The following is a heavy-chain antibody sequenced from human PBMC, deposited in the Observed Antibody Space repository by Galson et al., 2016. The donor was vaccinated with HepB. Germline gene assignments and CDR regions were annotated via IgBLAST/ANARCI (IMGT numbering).Heavy chain of an antibody. CDR3: TTGLEKWLQFDAFDI. Sequence: SLRLSCAASGFTFINAWMTWVRQAPGKGLEWVGRIKSKTDGVTTDYGAPVRSRFTISRDDSKNTVYLQMNRLKSEDTAVYYCTTGLEKWLQFDAFDIWGQGTMVTVSS. CDR1: GFTFINAW. V-gene: IGHV3-15*01. CDR2: IKSKTDGVTT. J-gene: IGHJ3*02. D-gene: IGHD5-24*01.